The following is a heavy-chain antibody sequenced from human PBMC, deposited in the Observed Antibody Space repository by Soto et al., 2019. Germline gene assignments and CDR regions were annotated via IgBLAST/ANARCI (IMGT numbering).Heavy chain of an antibody. CDR3: ARALSPGTYDSSGYYDY. V-gene: IGHV4-30-2*01. Sequence: KPSETLSLTCAVSGGSISSGGYSWSWIRQPPGKGLEWIGYIYHSGSTYYNPSLKSRVTISVDRSKNQFSLKLSSVTAADTAVYYCARALSPGTYDSSGYYDYWGQGTLVTVSS. CDR2: IYHSGST. D-gene: IGHD3-22*01. J-gene: IGHJ4*02. CDR1: GGSISSGGYS.